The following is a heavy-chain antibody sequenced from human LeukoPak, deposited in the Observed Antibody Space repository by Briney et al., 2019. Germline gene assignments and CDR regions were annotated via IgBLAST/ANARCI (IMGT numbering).Heavy chain of an antibody. J-gene: IGHJ4*02. CDR3: ARHEDYYDSSGYVDFPHVGY. Sequence: KPSETLSLTCTVSGGSISSSSYYWGWIRQPPGKGLEWIGSIYYSGSTYYNPSLKSRVTISVDTSKNQFPLKLSSVTAADTAVYYCARHEDYYDSSGYVDFPHVGYWGQGTLVTVSS. V-gene: IGHV4-39*01. D-gene: IGHD3-22*01. CDR2: IYYSGST. CDR1: GGSISSSSYY.